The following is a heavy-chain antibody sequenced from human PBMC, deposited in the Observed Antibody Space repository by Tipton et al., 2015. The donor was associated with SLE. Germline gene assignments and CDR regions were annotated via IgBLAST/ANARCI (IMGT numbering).Heavy chain of an antibody. CDR3: ARPGIAAACTDDHDAFDI. CDR2: IDPSDSYT. V-gene: IGHV5-10-1*01. CDR1: GYSFTSYW. J-gene: IGHJ3*02. D-gene: IGHD6-13*01. Sequence: VQLVQSGAKVKKPGEPLRISCKGSGYSFTSYWISWVRQMPGKGLEWMGRIDPSDSYTNYSPSFQGHVTISADKSISTAYLQWSSLKASDTAMYYCARPGIAAACTDDHDAFDIWGQGSMVTVSS.